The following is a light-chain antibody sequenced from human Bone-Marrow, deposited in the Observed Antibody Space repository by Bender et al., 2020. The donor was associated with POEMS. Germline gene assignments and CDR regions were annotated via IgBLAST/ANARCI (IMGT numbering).Light chain of an antibody. CDR1: RSDVGNYDL. V-gene: IGLV2-23*01. CDR3: CSYSSSIIVV. Sequence: QSALTQVRSVSGSPGQSVTISCTGTRSDVGNYDLVSWYQQHPGKAPKLMIYDGFKRPSGVSNRFSGSKSGNTASLTISGLRAEDEADYYCCSYSSSIIVVFGGGTKLTVL. CDR2: DGF. J-gene: IGLJ2*01.